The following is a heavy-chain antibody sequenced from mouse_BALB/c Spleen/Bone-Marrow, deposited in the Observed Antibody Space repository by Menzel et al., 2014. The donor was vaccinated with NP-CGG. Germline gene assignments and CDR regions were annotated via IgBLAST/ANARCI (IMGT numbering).Heavy chain of an antibody. V-gene: IGHV1-7*01. CDR2: INPSTGYT. CDR3: ARIYYYGKDY. CDR1: GYTFTNYW. D-gene: IGHD1-1*01. Sequence: VKLMESGAELEKPGASVKMSCKASGYTFTNYWMHWVKQRPGQGLEWIGYINPSTGYTEYNQKFKDKATLTADKSSSTAYMQLSSLTSEDSAVYYCARIYYYGKDYWGQGTTLTVSS. J-gene: IGHJ2*01.